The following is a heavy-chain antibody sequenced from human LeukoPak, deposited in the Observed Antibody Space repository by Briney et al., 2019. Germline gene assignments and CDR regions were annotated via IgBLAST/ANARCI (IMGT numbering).Heavy chain of an antibody. CDR3: TTEGSGWRGIDY. Sequence: KPSETLSLTCAVSGYSISNGYSWAWIRLPPGKGLDWFGDVYHSGTTYYNPSLKSRVTISLDTSKNQFSLKLSSVTAADTAVYCCTTEGSGWRGIDYWGQGTLVTVSS. J-gene: IGHJ4*02. V-gene: IGHV4-38-2*02. D-gene: IGHD6-19*01. CDR1: GYSISNGYS. CDR2: VYHSGTT.